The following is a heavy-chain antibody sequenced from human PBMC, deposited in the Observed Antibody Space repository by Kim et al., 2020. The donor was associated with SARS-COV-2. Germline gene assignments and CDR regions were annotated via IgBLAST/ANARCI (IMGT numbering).Heavy chain of an antibody. J-gene: IGHJ4*02. CDR1: GGSFSSYA. V-gene: IGHV1-69*13. CDR3: ARDKQYYYDSSGPEPFDY. Sequence: SVKVSCKASGGSFSSYAISWVRQAPGQGLEWMGGIIPIFGTANYAQKFQGRVTITADESTSTAYMELSSLRSEDTAVYYCARDKQYYYDSSGPEPFDYWGQGTLVTVSS. CDR2: IIPIFGTA. D-gene: IGHD3-22*01.